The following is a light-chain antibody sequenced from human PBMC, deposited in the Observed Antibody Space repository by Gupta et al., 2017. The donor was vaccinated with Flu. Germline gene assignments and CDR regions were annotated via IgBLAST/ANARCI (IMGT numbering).Light chain of an antibody. CDR2: EVT. Sequence: QSALTQPASVSGSHGPSITISCTGPPSDVESYNFVSWYQQHPGTPPKFMIYEVTKRPAGVSNLFSASKSGTTASLTISGLQAEDEAYYYCSSDANTNTWVFGGGTKLTVL. CDR1: PSDVESYNF. J-gene: IGLJ3*02. V-gene: IGLV2-23*02. CDR3: SSDANTNTWV.